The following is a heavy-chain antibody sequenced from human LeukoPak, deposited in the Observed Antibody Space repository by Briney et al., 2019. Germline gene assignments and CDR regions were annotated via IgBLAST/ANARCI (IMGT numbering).Heavy chain of an antibody. V-gene: IGHV4-38-2*02. CDR1: GYSISSGYY. D-gene: IGHD4-17*01. Sequence: SETLSLTCTVSGYSISSGYYWGWIRQPPGKGLEWIGSIYHSGSTYYNPSLKSRVTISVDTSKNQFSLKLSSATAADTAVYYCARDSNGDYPGLYFDYWGQGTLVTVSS. CDR3: ARDSNGDYPGLYFDY. J-gene: IGHJ4*02. CDR2: IYHSGST.